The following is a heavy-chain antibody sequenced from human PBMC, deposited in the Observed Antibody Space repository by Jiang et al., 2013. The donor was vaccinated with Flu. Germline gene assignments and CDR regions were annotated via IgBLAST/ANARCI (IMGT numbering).Heavy chain of an antibody. CDR1: GDSVSSNSAA. D-gene: IGHD1-1*01. J-gene: IGHJ6*02. Sequence: QTLSLTCAISGDSVSSNSAAWSWIRQSPSRGLEWLGRTYYRSKWYNEYAVSVKSRITINPDTSKNQFSLQLNSVTPEDTAVYYCASGRGGTMDVWGQGTTVTVSS. V-gene: IGHV6-1*01. CDR2: TYYRSKWYN. CDR3: ASGRGGTMDV.